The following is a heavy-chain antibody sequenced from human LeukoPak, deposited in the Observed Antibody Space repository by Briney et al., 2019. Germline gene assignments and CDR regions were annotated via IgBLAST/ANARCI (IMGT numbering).Heavy chain of an antibody. V-gene: IGHV3-21*01. D-gene: IGHD1-26*01. CDR1: GFTFNSYS. Sequence: GGSLRLSCAASGFTFNSYSLNWVRQAPGKGLEWVSFIFRSSSYIYYADSVKGRFTISRDNAKNSLYLQMNRLRAEYTAVYYXXXXXGATRVIDYYYYYMDVWGKGTTVTVSS. J-gene: IGHJ6*03. CDR3: XXXXGATRVIDYYYYYMDV. CDR2: IFRSSSYI.